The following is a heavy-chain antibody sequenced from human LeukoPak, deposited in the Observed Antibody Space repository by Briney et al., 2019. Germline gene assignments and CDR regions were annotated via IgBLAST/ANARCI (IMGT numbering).Heavy chain of an antibody. CDR2: ISYDGSNK. CDR1: GFTFSRHW. CDR3: AKGVAGFFDY. V-gene: IGHV3-30*18. Sequence: PGGSLRLSCAASGFTFSRHWMSWVRQAPGKGLEWVAVISYDGSNKYYADSVKGRFTISRDNSKNTLYLQMNSLRAEDTAVYYCAKGVAGFFDYWGQGTLVTVSS. J-gene: IGHJ4*02. D-gene: IGHD6-19*01.